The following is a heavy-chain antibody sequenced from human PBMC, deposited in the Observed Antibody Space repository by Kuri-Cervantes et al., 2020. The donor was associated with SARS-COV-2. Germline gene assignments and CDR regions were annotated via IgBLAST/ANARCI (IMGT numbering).Heavy chain of an antibody. CDR1: EFTFSSDW. Sequence: GESLKISCAAAEFTFSSDWMSWVRGAPGKGLEWVSNIKQDGSEKYYVDPVKSRFTISRDNAKNALYLQMNSLRAEETAVYYCARGLGTADAFDIWGQGTMVTVSS. D-gene: IGHD1-1*01. CDR3: ARGLGTADAFDI. V-gene: IGHV3-7*05. CDR2: IKQDGSEK. J-gene: IGHJ3*02.